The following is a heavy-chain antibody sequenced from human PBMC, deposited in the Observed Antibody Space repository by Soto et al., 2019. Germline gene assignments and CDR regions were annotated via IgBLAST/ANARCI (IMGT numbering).Heavy chain of an antibody. CDR1: GGSISSSNYY. CDR3: ARHFVAVVIKGWGY. CDR2: TYYNGNA. Sequence: SETLSLTCTVSGGSISSSNYYWDWIRQSPGKGLEWIGTTYYNGNAYYNPSLRSRVTMSVDTSKNQFSLKLMSVTAADTAVYYCARHFVAVVIKGWGYWGQGTLVTVSS. V-gene: IGHV4-39*01. D-gene: IGHD3-22*01. J-gene: IGHJ4*02.